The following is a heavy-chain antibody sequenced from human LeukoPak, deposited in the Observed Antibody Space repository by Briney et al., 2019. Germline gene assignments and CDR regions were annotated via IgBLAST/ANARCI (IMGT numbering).Heavy chain of an antibody. CDR1: GYRFTSYW. V-gene: IGHV5-51*01. Sequence: GESLKISCKGSGYRFTSYWIGWVRQMPGKGLEWMGIIYPGDSETRYSPSFQGQVTISADKSISTAYLQWSSLKASDTAMYYCARQGVYYDSSGYYGSTYFDYWGQGTLVTVSS. J-gene: IGHJ4*02. D-gene: IGHD3-22*01. CDR3: ARQGVYYDSSGYYGSTYFDY. CDR2: IYPGDSET.